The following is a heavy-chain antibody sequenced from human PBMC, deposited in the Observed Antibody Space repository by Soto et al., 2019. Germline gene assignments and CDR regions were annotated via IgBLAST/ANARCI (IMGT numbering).Heavy chain of an antibody. J-gene: IGHJ4*02. D-gene: IGHD4-4*01. CDR2: IIAVFETR. V-gene: IGHV1-69*01. CDR3: SFHSDSNSYSRFDF. CDR1: GGSFRNYV. Sequence: QVQLVQSGAEVKKPGSSVKVSCRASGGSFRNYVMSWVRQAPGQGLEWMGGIIAVFETRTYAQKFQGRDTLTADASTSTVSMEMSNLRSEDTAVYFCSFHSDSNSYSRFDFWGQGTLVTVSS.